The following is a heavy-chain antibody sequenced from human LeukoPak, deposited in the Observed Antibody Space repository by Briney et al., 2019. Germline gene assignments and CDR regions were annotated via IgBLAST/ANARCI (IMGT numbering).Heavy chain of an antibody. CDR3: ATRARSGYYYGMDV. J-gene: IGHJ6*02. V-gene: IGHV3-66*01. CDR1: GFIVSNNY. D-gene: IGHD3-3*01. CDR2: ISSRGKT. Sequence: GGSLRLSCAASGFIVSNNYMSWARLAPGKGLEWVPIISSRGKTYYADSVKGRFTISRDNSKNTLYLQMNSLRVEDTAVYYCATRARSGYYYGMDVWGQGTTVTVSS.